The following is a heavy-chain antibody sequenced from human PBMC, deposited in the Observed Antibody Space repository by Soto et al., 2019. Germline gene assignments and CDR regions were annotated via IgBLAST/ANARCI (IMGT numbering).Heavy chain of an antibody. J-gene: IGHJ5*02. CDR3: ARDPYYDFWSGSNWFDP. Sequence: ASVKVSCKASGYTFTNYAMHWVRQAPGQRLEWMGWINAGNGDTKYSQNFQGRVTITRDTSASTAYMELSSLRSEDTAVYYCARDPYYDFWSGSNWFDPWRQGTLVTVSS. CDR1: GYTFTNYA. D-gene: IGHD3-3*01. CDR2: INAGNGDT. V-gene: IGHV1-3*01.